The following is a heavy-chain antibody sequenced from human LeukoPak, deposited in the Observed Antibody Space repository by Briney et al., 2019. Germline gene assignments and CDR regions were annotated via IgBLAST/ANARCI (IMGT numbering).Heavy chain of an antibody. CDR3: ASYSSFDY. CDR2: ISTGGTTI. CDR1: GFTFSNYG. Sequence: GGSLRLSCAASGFTFSNYGMNWVRQAPGKGLEWVSYISTGGTTIYYADSVKGRFTISRDNADNSLYLQMNSLRAEDTAVYYCASYSSFDYWGQGTLVTVSS. J-gene: IGHJ4*02. V-gene: IGHV3-48*01. D-gene: IGHD6-13*01.